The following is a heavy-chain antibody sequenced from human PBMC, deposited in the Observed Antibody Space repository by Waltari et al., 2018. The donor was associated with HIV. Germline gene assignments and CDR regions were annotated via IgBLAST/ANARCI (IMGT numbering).Heavy chain of an antibody. V-gene: IGHV4-61*02. CDR1: GGPTSGGASY. Sequence: QVQLQESGPGLVKPSQTLSLPCTVSGGPTSGGASYGSWVRQPAGKVLEWIGLSHASGRTNYNPSLRSRVTISVDASKNQCSLKLTSVTAADTAVYFCARGPTAMVTFDSWGQGTLVTVSS. CDR2: SHASGRT. D-gene: IGHD5-18*01. J-gene: IGHJ4*02. CDR3: ARGPTAMVTFDS.